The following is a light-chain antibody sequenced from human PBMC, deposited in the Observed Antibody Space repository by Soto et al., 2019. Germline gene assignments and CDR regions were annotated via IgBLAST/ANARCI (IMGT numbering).Light chain of an antibody. V-gene: IGKV1-5*03. Sequence: DIQMTQSPSTLSASVGERVTITCRASQSISSWLAWYQQKPGKAPKLLIYKASTLESGVPSRFSGSGSGTEFTLTISSLQPDDFATYYCQQYIDYPYTFGQGTKLEIK. J-gene: IGKJ2*01. CDR2: KAS. CDR3: QQYIDYPYT. CDR1: QSISSW.